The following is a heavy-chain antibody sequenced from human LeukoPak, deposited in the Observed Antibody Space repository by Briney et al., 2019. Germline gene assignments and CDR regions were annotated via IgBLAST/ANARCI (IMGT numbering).Heavy chain of an antibody. J-gene: IGHJ6*02. CDR2: ISSSSYI. CDR3: ARDEKMKGYSSSWYVSDYYYYGMDV. Sequence: PGGSLRLSCAASGFTFSSYSMNWVRQAPGKGLEWVSSISSSSYIYYADSVKGRFTISRDNAKNSLYLQMNSLRAEDTAVYYCARDEKMKGYSSSWYVSDYYYYGMDVWGQGATVTVSS. D-gene: IGHD6-13*01. CDR1: GFTFSSYS. V-gene: IGHV3-21*01.